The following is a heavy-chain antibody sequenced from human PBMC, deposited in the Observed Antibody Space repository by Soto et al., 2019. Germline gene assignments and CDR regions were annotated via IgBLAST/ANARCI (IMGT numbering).Heavy chain of an antibody. D-gene: IGHD1-26*01. Sequence: EVQLVESGGGLVQPGGSLRLSCAASGFTFSSYWMHWVRQAPGKGLVWVSRINSDGSSTSYADSVKGRFTISRDNAKNTLYLEMNSLRAEDTAVYYCARGGSLNWYFDLWGRGTLVTVSA. CDR2: INSDGSST. J-gene: IGHJ2*01. CDR3: ARGGSLNWYFDL. CDR1: GFTFSSYW. V-gene: IGHV3-74*01.